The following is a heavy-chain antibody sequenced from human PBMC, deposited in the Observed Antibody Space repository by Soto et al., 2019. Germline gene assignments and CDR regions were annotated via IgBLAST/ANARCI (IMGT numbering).Heavy chain of an antibody. V-gene: IGHV3-20*04. Sequence: EVQLVESGGGVVRPGGSLRLSCAASGFTFDDYGMSWVRQAPGKGLEWVSGIKWNGGSTGYADSVKGRFTISRDNAKNSVYLQMSILRGVDAALYYGARDPYGSGSYKVGRGYWGKGTLVTVSS. CDR2: IKWNGGST. J-gene: IGHJ4*02. CDR3: ARDPYGSGSYKVGRGY. D-gene: IGHD3-10*01. CDR1: GFTFDDYG.